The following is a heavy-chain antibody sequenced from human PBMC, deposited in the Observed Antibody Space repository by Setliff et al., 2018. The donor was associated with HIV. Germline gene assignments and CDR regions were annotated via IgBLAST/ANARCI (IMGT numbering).Heavy chain of an antibody. CDR1: GVSISDNNW. J-gene: IGHJ4*02. Sequence: SETLSLTCDVSGVSISDNNWWSWIRQPPGKGLEWIGYIYYTGSTNYNPSLKSRVTISVDTSKNQFSLKLSSVTAADTAVYYCARGLTYYDVLTGFDYWGQGTLVTVS. V-gene: IGHV4-59*01. CDR3: ARGLTYYDVLTGFDY. D-gene: IGHD3-9*01. CDR2: IYYTGST.